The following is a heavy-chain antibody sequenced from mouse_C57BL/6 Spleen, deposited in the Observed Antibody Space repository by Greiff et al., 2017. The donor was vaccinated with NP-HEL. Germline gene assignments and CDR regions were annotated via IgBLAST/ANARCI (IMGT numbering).Heavy chain of an antibody. CDR3: ARYPIDY. CDR1: GYTFTDYY. CDR2: INPNNGGT. V-gene: IGHV1-26*01. Sequence: VQLQQSGPELVKPGASVKISCKASGYTFTDYYMNWVKQSHGKSLEWIGDINPNNGGTSYNQKFKGKVTLTVDKSSSTAYMELRSLTSEDSAVYYCARYPIDYWGQGTTLTVSS. J-gene: IGHJ2*01.